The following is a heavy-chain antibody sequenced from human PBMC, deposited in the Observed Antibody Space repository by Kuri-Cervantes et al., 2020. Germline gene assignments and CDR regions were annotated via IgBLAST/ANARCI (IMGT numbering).Heavy chain of an antibody. CDR3: ARLCILTGCDY. CDR1: GGSISSSSYY. V-gene: IGHV4-39*01. Sequence: SETLSLTCSVSGGSISSSSYYWGWIRQPPGKGLEWIGNIYYSGGTYFNPSLKSRVTMSVDTSKNQFSLKLSSVTAADTAVYYCARLCILTGCDYWGQGTLVTVSS. CDR2: IYYSGGT. D-gene: IGHD3-9*01. J-gene: IGHJ4*02.